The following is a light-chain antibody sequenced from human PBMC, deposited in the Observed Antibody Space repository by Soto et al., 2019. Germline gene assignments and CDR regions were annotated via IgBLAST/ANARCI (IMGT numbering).Light chain of an antibody. CDR3: VLYLGSGISV. Sequence: QTVVTQEPSFSVSPGGTVTLTCGLTSGSVSTSNYPSWYQQTPGQAPRTLIYSTDTRSSGVPHRFSGSILGNKAALTITGAQADDESHYYCVLYLGSGISVFGGGTKVTVL. CDR2: STD. V-gene: IGLV8-61*01. J-gene: IGLJ2*01. CDR1: SGSVSTSNY.